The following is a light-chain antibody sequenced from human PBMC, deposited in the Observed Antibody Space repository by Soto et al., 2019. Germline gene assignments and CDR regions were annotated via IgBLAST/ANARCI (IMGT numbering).Light chain of an antibody. CDR1: QSISNY. CDR3: QQRANWPPIT. Sequence: EIVLTQSPATLSLSPGERGTLSCRASQSISNYLAWYQQKPGQAPRLLIYHASNRATGIPARFSGSGSGTDFTLTISSLEPEDFAIYYSQQRANWPPITFGQGTRLEIK. V-gene: IGKV3-11*01. J-gene: IGKJ5*01. CDR2: HAS.